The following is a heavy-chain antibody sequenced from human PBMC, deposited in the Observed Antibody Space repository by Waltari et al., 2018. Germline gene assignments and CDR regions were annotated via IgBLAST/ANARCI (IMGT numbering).Heavy chain of an antibody. CDR2: IYSGGST. Sequence: EVQLLESGGGLVQPGGSLRLSCVASGFTFSSYAMSWVRQAPGKGLGWVSVIYSGGSTYFADSVKGRFTISRGYSQNTLYLQMNSLRAEDTAVYYCAKPINTYSWAFDVWGRGTMVTVSS. V-gene: IGHV3-23*03. D-gene: IGHD2-15*01. J-gene: IGHJ3*01. CDR1: GFTFSSYA. CDR3: AKPINTYSWAFDV.